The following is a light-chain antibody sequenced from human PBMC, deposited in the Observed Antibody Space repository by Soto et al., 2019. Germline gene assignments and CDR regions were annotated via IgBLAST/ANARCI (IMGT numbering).Light chain of an antibody. V-gene: IGKV1-9*01. CDR1: QGISNY. CDR2: TAS. CDR3: QQRHSYPIT. J-gene: IGKJ5*01. Sequence: QMTQSPPSRSASVGDRVTITCRASQGISNYFAWYQQKPGKAPNXLIHTASSLQTGVPSRFRGSGSGTEFTLTISRLKPEDVETDDGQQRHSYPITFFQGTRLEIK.